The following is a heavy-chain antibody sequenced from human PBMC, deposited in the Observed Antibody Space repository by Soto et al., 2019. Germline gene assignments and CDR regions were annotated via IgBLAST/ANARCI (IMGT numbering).Heavy chain of an antibody. CDR1: GYSFTSYW. V-gene: IGHV5-10-1*01. D-gene: IGHD2-2*01. CDR3: ARRVVVPAALVGMDV. J-gene: IGHJ6*02. Sequence: ESLKISCKGSGYSFTSYWISWVRRMPGKGLEWMGRIDPSDSYTNYSPSFQGHVTISADKSISTAYLQWSSLKASDTAMYYCARRVVVPAALVGMDVWGQGTTVTVSS. CDR2: IDPSDSYT.